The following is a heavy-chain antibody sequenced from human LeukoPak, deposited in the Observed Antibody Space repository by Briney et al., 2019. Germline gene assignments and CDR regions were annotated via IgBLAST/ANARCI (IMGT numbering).Heavy chain of an antibody. Sequence: GRSLRLSCAASGINFSGYAMHWVRQAPGKGLEWVAIISCDGSNKNYADSVKGRLTISRDNSNNMLFLQLNSLRTDDTAVYFCATAYSSGWADYWGQGTLVTVSS. D-gene: IGHD6-19*01. V-gene: IGHV3-30*04. CDR2: ISCDGSNK. CDR3: ATAYSSGWADY. CDR1: GINFSGYA. J-gene: IGHJ4*02.